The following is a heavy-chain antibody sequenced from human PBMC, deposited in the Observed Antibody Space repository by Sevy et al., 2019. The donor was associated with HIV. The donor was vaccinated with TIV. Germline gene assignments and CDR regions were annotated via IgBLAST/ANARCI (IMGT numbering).Heavy chain of an antibody. CDR3: VRGRAMIIYD. CDR1: GFTFSSYS. J-gene: IGHJ4*02. D-gene: IGHD5-12*01. CDR2: ISSSSSYI. Sequence: GGSLRLSCAASGFTFSSYSMNWVRQAPGKGLEWVSSISSSSSYIYYADSVKGRFTISRDNAKSSLYLQMNSLRAEDTAVYYCVRGRAMIIYDWGQGTLVTVSS. V-gene: IGHV3-21*01.